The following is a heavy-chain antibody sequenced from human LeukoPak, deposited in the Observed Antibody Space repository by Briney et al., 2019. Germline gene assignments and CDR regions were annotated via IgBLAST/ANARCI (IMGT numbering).Heavy chain of an antibody. CDR1: GFTFSSYE. J-gene: IGHJ4*02. V-gene: IGHV3-48*03. Sequence: GGSLRLSCAASGFTFSSYEMNWVRQAPGKGLEWVSYISSSGSTIYYADSVKGRFTISRDNAKNSLYLQMNSLRAEDTAVYYCARDAYGSGSYKSFDYWGQGTLVTVSS. CDR2: ISSSGSTI. CDR3: ARDAYGSGSYKSFDY. D-gene: IGHD3-10*01.